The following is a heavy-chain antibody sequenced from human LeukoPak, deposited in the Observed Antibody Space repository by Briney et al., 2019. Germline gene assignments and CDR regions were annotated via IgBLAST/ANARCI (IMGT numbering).Heavy chain of an antibody. CDR3: ARGRVVVVPAAIQWFDP. CDR2: INPSGGST. V-gene: IGHV1-46*01. D-gene: IGHD2-2*02. Sequence: GASVKVSCKASGYTFTSYYMHWVRQAPGQGLEWMGIINPSGGSTSYAQKFQGRVTMTRDTSTSTVYMELSSLRSEDTAVYYCARGRVVVVPAAIQWFDPWGQGTLVTVSS. CDR1: GYTFTSYY. J-gene: IGHJ5*02.